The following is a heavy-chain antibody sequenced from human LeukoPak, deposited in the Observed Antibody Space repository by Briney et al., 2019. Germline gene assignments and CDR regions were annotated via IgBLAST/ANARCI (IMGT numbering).Heavy chain of an antibody. CDR2: ISSSSSYI. Sequence: GGSLRLSCAASGFAFSSYSMNWVRQAPGKGLEWVSSISSSSSYIYYADSVKGRFTISRDNAKNSLYLQMNSLRAEDTAVYYCARALLWFGESFYYYMDVWGKGTTVTVSS. J-gene: IGHJ6*03. CDR3: ARALLWFGESFYYYMDV. V-gene: IGHV3-21*01. D-gene: IGHD3-10*01. CDR1: GFAFSSYS.